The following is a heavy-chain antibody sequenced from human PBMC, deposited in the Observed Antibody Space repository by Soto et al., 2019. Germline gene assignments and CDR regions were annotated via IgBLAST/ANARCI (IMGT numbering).Heavy chain of an antibody. Sequence: EVQLVESGGGLVQPGGSLRLSCAASGFTFSTYSMNWVRQAPGKGLEWVSYISSSTIYYADSVKGRFTISRDNAKNSLYLQMNXXRAEDTAVYYCAGQGGSRLNWLDPWGQGTLVTVSS. V-gene: IGHV3-48*01. D-gene: IGHD6-13*01. J-gene: IGHJ5*02. CDR2: ISSSTI. CDR3: AGQGGSRLNWLDP. CDR1: GFTFSTYS.